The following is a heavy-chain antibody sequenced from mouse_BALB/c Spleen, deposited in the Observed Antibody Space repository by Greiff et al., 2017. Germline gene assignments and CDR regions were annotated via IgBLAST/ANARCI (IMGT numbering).Heavy chain of an antibody. Sequence: EVQRVESGGDLVKPGGSLKLSCAASGFTFSSYGMSWVRQTRDKRLEWVATISSGGSYTYYPDSVKGRFTISRDNAKNTLYLQMSSLKSEDTAMYYCARQGTARAFDYWGQGTTLTVSS. J-gene: IGHJ2*01. CDR2: ISSGGSYT. CDR3: ARQGTARAFDY. CDR1: GFTFSSYG. V-gene: IGHV5-6*01. D-gene: IGHD3-2*01.